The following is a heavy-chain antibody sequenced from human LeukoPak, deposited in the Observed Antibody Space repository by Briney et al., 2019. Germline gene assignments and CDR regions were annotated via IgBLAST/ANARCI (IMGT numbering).Heavy chain of an antibody. Sequence: SETLSLTCTVSGASFSGSPYYWGWIRQPPGKGLEWIGSIYSSGSTYYNASLQSRVTISIETSKNQISLRLNSVTAADTAIYYCAKSGGYGLIDYWGQGTLVTVSS. J-gene: IGHJ4*02. CDR2: IYSSGST. V-gene: IGHV4-39*01. CDR1: GASFSGSPYY. D-gene: IGHD1-26*01. CDR3: AKSGGYGLIDY.